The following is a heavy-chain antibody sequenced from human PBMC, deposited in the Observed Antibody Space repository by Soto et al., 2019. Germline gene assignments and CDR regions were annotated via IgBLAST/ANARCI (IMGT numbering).Heavy chain of an antibody. CDR3: ARGPSQLGYGLDV. D-gene: IGHD5-18*01. CDR2: INANSGGT. CDR1: GYTFTGYF. Sequence: ASVKVSCKASGYTFTGYFLHWFRQDHGQGLEWMRWINANSGGTNHAQKFHDRVTMTRDTSISTLYMELSRVRAEDTPVYYCARGPSQLGYGLDVGGRGTRVTVSS. J-gene: IGHJ6*02. V-gene: IGHV1-2*02.